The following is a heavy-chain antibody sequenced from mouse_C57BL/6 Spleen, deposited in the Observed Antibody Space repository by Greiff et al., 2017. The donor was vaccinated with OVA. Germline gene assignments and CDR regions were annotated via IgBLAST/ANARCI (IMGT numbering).Heavy chain of an antibody. J-gene: IGHJ1*03. Sequence: EVQVVESEGGLVQPGSSMKLSCTASGFTFSDYYMAWVRQVPEKGLEWVANINYDGSSTYYLASLKSRFIISRDNAKNILYLQMSSLKSEDTATYYCAREDYSNSHWYFDVWGTGTTVTVSS. CDR2: INYDGSST. V-gene: IGHV5-16*01. CDR3: AREDYSNSHWYFDV. D-gene: IGHD2-5*01. CDR1: GFTFSDYY.